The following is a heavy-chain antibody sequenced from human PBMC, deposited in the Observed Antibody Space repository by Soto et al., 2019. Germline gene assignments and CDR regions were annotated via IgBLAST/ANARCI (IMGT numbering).Heavy chain of an antibody. D-gene: IGHD3-16*01. CDR3: ARHLIIGMIKFGGVNWFDP. V-gene: IGHV4-39*01. CDR2: IYYSGST. J-gene: IGHJ5*02. Sequence: XATLALTFTVSGGCISSSSDYWGWIRQPPGKGLEWIGSIYYSGSTYHNPSLKSRVTISVDTSKNQFSLKLSSVTAADTAVYYCARHLIIGMIKFGGVNWFDPWGQGTLVTVSS. CDR1: GGCISSSSDY.